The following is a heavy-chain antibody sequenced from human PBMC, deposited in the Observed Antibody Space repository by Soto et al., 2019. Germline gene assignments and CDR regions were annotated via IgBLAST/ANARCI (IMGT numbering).Heavy chain of an antibody. Sequence: GGSLRLSCVVSGFTFSSYWMNWVRQAPGKGLEWVANIKQDGSEKYYVDSAKGRFTISRDNAKNSLYLQMNGLSAEDTAIYYCATSRTFDYWGQGTLVTVSS. D-gene: IGHD6-13*01. CDR2: IKQDGSEK. J-gene: IGHJ4*02. V-gene: IGHV3-7*01. CDR1: GFTFSSYW. CDR3: ATSRTFDY.